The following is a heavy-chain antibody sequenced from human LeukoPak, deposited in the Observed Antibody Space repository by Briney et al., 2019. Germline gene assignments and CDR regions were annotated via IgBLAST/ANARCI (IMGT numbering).Heavy chain of an antibody. CDR1: GFTFSSYS. J-gene: IGHJ6*03. V-gene: IGHV3-21*01. CDR2: ISSSSSYI. CDR3: GREEDYYYYMDV. Sequence: PGGSLRLSCAASGFTFSSYSMNWVRRAPGKGLGWVSSISSSSSYIYYADSVKGRFTISRDNAKNSLYLQTNSLRAEDTAVYYCGREEDYYYYMDVWGKGTTVTVSS.